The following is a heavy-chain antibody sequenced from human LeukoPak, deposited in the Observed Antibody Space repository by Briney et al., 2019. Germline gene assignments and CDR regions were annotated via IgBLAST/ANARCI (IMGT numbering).Heavy chain of an antibody. D-gene: IGHD3-3*01. CDR3: ARDFGVIRRS. CDR2: MSYEETYK. Sequence: GGSLRLSCAASGFSVRDYAMHWVRQAPRKGLEWVAVMSYEETYKNYAEAVKGQFTISRDDSKNTLFLQMSSLRPEDTAVYYCARDFGVIRRSWGQGTLVSVSS. V-gene: IGHV3-30-3*01. J-gene: IGHJ5*02. CDR1: GFSVRDYA.